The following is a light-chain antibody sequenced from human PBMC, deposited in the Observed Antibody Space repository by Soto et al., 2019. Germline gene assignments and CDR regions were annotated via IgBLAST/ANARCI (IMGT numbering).Light chain of an antibody. V-gene: IGLV2-11*01. CDR2: DVS. J-gene: IGLJ2*01. CDR3: YSYAGTYTRGL. CDR1: SSDVGGYDF. Sequence: QSALTQPRSVSGSPGQSVTISCTGTSSDVGGYDFVSWYQHPPGKAPKLMIYDVSKRPSGVPDRFSGSKSGNTASLTISGLQAEDEADYYCYSYAGTYTRGLFGGGTKLTVL.